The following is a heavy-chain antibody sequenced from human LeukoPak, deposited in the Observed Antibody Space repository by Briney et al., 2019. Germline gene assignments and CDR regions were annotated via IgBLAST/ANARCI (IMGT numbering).Heavy chain of an antibody. J-gene: IGHJ4*02. Sequence: ASVKVSCKTSGYSENFYGITWVLQVAGQGLEWMGWISAQHGQTEYAPNSQDRVTMTTDTYTNTAYMELRSLRSDDTAVYYCAGSLGYCTSNVCYLKYWGQGTLVTVSS. CDR3: AGSLGYCTSNVCYLKY. D-gene: IGHD2-8*01. CDR2: ISAQHGQT. V-gene: IGHV1-18*01. CDR1: GYSENFYG.